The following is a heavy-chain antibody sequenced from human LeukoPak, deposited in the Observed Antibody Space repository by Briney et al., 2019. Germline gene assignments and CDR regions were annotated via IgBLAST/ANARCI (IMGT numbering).Heavy chain of an antibody. J-gene: IGHJ4*02. CDR3: ARYGSSWIAFDY. CDR1: GYTFTSYD. V-gene: IGHV1-8*03. Sequence: ASVKVSCKASGYTFTSYDINWVRQATGQGLEWMGWMNPNSGNTGYAQKFQGRVTITRNTSISTAYMELSSLRSEDTAVYYCARYGSSWIAFDYWGQGTLVTVSS. CDR2: MNPNSGNT. D-gene: IGHD6-13*01.